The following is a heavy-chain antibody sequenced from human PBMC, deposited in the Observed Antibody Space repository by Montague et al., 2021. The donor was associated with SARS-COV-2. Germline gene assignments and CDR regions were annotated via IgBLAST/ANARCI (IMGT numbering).Heavy chain of an antibody. J-gene: IGHJ6*02. D-gene: IGHD3-9*01. Sequence: SETLSLTCTVSGVSISSAHYCWGWVRQTPGKGLEWIGNIFYDGTSRSNPSLNSRVTISVDTSKNQFSLRLNSVTAADTAVYFCARTTYFDLASIYYYVMDVWGQGTTATVSS. V-gene: IGHV4-39*01. CDR1: GVSISSAHYC. CDR3: ARTTYFDLASIYYYVMDV. CDR2: IFYDGTS.